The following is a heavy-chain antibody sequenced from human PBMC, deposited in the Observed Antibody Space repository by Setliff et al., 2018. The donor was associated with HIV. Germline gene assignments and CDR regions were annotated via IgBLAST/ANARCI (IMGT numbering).Heavy chain of an antibody. V-gene: IGHV4-31*03. CDR1: GGSINSGDFH. Sequence: SETLSLTCTVSGGSINSGDFHWSWIRQRPGKGLEWIGYIYYTGSTFYNPSLKSRVTVSIDTFKNQFYLNVSSVTAADPAVYYCARELEKCFDYWGQGALVTVS. CDR3: ARELEKCFDY. J-gene: IGHJ4*02. CDR2: IYYTGST.